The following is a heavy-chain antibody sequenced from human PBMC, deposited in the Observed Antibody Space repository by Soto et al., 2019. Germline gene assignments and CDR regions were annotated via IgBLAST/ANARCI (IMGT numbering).Heavy chain of an antibody. CDR3: ARRVAAAGTPWFDP. Sequence: ASVKVSCKASGYTFTSYGISWVRQAPGQGLEWMGWISAYNGNTNYAQKLQGRVTMTTDTSTGTAYMELRSLRSDDTAVYYCARRVAAAGTPWFDPWGQGTLVTVSS. V-gene: IGHV1-18*04. D-gene: IGHD6-13*01. CDR2: ISAYNGNT. CDR1: GYTFTSYG. J-gene: IGHJ5*02.